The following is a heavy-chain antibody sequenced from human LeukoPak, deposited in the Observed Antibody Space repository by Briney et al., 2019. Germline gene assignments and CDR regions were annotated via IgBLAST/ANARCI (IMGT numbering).Heavy chain of an antibody. CDR1: GGSFSGYY. J-gene: IGHJ3*02. CDR2: INHSGST. CDR3: ASGVLRYFDWLSRRPDAFDI. V-gene: IGHV4-34*01. D-gene: IGHD3-9*01. Sequence: SDTLSLTCAVYGGSFSGYYWSWIRQPPGKGLEWIGEINHSGSTNYNPSLKSRVTIPVDTSKNQFSLKLSSVSAADTAVYYCASGVLRYFDWLSRRPDAFDIWGQGTMVTVSS.